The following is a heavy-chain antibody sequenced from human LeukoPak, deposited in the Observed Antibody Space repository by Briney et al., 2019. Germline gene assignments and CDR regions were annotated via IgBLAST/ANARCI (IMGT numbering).Heavy chain of an antibody. D-gene: IGHD3-22*01. Sequence: PSETLSLTCTVSGGSISSYYWSWIRQPPGKGLEWIGYIYYSGSTNYNPSLKSRVTISVDTSKNQFSLKLSSVTAADTAVYYCARGALPYYYDSSGYYFDVWGQGTTVTVSS. CDR3: ARGALPYYYDSSGYYFDV. CDR1: GGSISSYY. CDR2: IYYSGST. V-gene: IGHV4-59*01. J-gene: IGHJ6*02.